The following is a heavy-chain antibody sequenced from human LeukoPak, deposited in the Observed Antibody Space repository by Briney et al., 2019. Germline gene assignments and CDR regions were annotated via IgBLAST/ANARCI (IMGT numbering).Heavy chain of an antibody. CDR1: GFTFSSYA. CDR3: ATLLWTNDGFDY. D-gene: IGHD1-1*01. V-gene: IGHV3-23*01. J-gene: IGHJ4*02. CDR2: ISGSGGST. Sequence: GGSLRLSCAASGFTFSSYAMSWVRQVPGKGLEWVSAISGSGGSTYYADSVKGRFTISRDNSKNTLYLQMNSLRAEDTAVYYCATLLWTNDGFDYWGQGTLVTVSS.